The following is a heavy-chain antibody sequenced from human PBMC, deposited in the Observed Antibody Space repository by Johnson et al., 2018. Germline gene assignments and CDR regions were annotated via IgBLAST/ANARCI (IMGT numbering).Heavy chain of an antibody. CDR3: SKDVHDCPGGNCFRGIHMDV. D-gene: IGHD2-8*02. CDR1: GFTFHDYS. J-gene: IGHJ6*03. CDR2: IGWDGAST. V-gene: IGHV3-43*01. Sequence: VQLVQSGGGVVQPGGSLRLSCIASGFTFHDYSMHWVRQAPGKGLEWVSLIGWDGASTYYADSVKGRFTISRDNSKNSLYLQMNSLRSEDTALYYCSKDVHDCPGGNCFRGIHMDVWGTGTTVTVSS.